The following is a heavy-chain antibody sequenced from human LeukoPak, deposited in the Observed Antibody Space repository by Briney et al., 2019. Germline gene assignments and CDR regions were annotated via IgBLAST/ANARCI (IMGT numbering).Heavy chain of an antibody. CDR1: GFTFNSHA. V-gene: IGHV3-30-3*01. D-gene: IGHD6-6*01. J-gene: IGHJ4*02. CDR2: ISYDGSNE. Sequence: GGSLRLSCAASGFTFNSHAIHWVRQAPGKGLEWVVVISYDGSNEYYADPVKGRFTISRDNSKNTLYLQMNSLRAEDTAVYYCARGSKLDFDYWGQGTLVTVSS. CDR3: ARGSKLDFDY.